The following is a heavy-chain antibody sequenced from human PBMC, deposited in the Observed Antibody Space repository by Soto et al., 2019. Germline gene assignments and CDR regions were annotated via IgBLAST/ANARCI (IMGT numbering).Heavy chain of an antibody. V-gene: IGHV3-64D*08. CDR3: VIKPLDGRPFGSSSWYFDY. CDR1: GFTFSSYA. CDR2: ISSNGGST. D-gene: IGHD6-13*01. Sequence: GGSLRLSCSASGFTFSSYAMHWVRQAPGKGLEYVSAISSNGGSTYYADSVKGRFTISRDNSKNTLYLQMSSLRAEDTAVYYCVIKPLDGRPFGSSSWYFDYWGQGTLVTVSS. J-gene: IGHJ4*02.